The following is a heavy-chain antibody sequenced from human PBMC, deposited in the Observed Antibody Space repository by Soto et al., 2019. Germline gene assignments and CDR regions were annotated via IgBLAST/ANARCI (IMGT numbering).Heavy chain of an antibody. D-gene: IGHD5-12*01. CDR3: ASGYDSAKCYCDY. J-gene: IGHJ4*02. CDR1: GGTFSSYT. CDR2: IIPILGIA. V-gene: IGHV1-69*02. Sequence: QVQLVQSGAEVKKPGSSVKVSCKASGGTFSSYTISWVRQAPGQGLEWMGRIIPILGIANYAQKFQGRVTITADKSTSTAYMELSSLRSEDTAVYYCASGYDSAKCYCDYLGQGTLVTVSS.